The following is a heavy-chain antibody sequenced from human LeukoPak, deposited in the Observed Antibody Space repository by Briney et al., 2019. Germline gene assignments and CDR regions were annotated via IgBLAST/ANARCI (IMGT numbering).Heavy chain of an antibody. V-gene: IGHV3-23*01. CDR3: ARDPTSYGDAPTFDY. D-gene: IGHD4-17*01. Sequence: GGSLRLSCAASGFTFSSYAMSWVRQAPGKGLEWVSAISGSGSSTYYADSVKGRFTISRDNSKNTLYLQMNSLRAEDTAVYYCARDPTSYGDAPTFDYWGQGTLVTVSS. J-gene: IGHJ4*02. CDR1: GFTFSSYA. CDR2: ISGSGSST.